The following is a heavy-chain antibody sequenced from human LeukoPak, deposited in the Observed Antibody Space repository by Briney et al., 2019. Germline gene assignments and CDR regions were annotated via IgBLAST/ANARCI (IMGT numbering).Heavy chain of an antibody. J-gene: IGHJ3*02. CDR1: GLTFSSYS. CDR3: AREGIDAFDI. V-gene: IGHV3-21*01. Sequence: GGSLRLSCAASGLTFSSYSMNWVRQAPGKGLEWVSSISSSSSYIYYADSVKGRFTISRDNAKNSLYLQMNSLRAEDTAVYYCAREGIDAFDIWGQGTMVTVSS. CDR2: ISSSSSYI.